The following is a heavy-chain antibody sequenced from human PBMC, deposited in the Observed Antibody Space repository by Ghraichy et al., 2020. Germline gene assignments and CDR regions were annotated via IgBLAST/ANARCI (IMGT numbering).Heavy chain of an antibody. CDR1: GFTFSSYW. CDR3: ARDPTYCGGDCYLNWFDP. V-gene: IGHV3-74*01. Sequence: GGSLRLSCAASGFTFSSYWMHWVRQAPGKGLVWVSRINSDGSSTSYADSVKGRFTISRDNAKNTLYLQMNSLRAEDTAVYYCARDPTYCGGDCYLNWFDPWGQGTLVTVSS. D-gene: IGHD2-21*02. J-gene: IGHJ5*02. CDR2: INSDGSST.